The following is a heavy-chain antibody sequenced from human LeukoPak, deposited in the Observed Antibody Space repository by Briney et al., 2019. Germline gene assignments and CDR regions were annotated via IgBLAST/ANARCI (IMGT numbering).Heavy chain of an antibody. CDR1: GFTFSAHW. CDR3: ARFLGTSTTYDY. CDR2: IYPDGSQK. D-gene: IGHD1-1*01. V-gene: IGHV3-7*01. J-gene: IGHJ4*02. Sequence: GGSLRLSCEASGFTFSAHWMSWVRQAPGKGLEWVASIYPDGSQKYYLDSVRGRFTISRDNTKNSLYLQMFSLGAEDTAVYYCARFLGTSTTYDYWGQGTLVTVSS.